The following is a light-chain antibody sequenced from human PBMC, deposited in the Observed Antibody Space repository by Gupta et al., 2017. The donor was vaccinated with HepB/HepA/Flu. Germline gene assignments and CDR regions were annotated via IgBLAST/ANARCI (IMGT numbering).Light chain of an antibody. CDR2: DVT. V-gene: IGLV2-23*02. CDR1: SSDVGSYNL. Sequence: SAMTQPASVSGPPGQSITISCSGTSSDVGSYNLVSWYQHHPGKAPKLIIYDVTKRPSGVSNRFSVSKSGNTASLTISVLQAEDEADYYCCSYADSSTLVFGGGTKLTVL. J-gene: IGLJ2*01. CDR3: CSYADSSTLV.